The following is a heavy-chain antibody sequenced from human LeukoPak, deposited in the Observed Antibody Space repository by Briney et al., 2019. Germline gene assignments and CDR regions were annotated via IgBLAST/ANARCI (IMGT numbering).Heavy chain of an antibody. J-gene: IGHJ2*01. CDR3: ATTSSLSGYSIAYWYFDL. CDR1: GGSISSYY. V-gene: IGHV4-59*01. Sequence: KSSETLSLTCTVSGGSISSYYWSWIRQPPGKGLEWIGYIYYSGSTNYNPSLKSRVTMSVDTSKNQFSLKLSSVTAADTAVYYCATTSSLSGYSIAYWYFDLWGRGTLVTVSS. CDR2: IYYSGST. D-gene: IGHD3-22*01.